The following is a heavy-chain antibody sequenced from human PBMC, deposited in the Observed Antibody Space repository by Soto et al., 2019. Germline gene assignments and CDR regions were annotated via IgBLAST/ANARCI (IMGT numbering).Heavy chain of an antibody. D-gene: IGHD6-19*01. J-gene: IGHJ6*02. CDR3: AKSSGYSSGWYPPYYYYGMDV. CDR1: GFTFSSYG. CDR2: ISYDGSNK. Sequence: SLRLSCAASGFTFSSYGMHWVRQAPGKGMEWVAVISYDGSNKYYADSVKGRFTISRDNSKNTLYLQMNSLRAEDTAVYYCAKSSGYSSGWYPPYYYYGMDVWGQGTTVTVSS. V-gene: IGHV3-30*18.